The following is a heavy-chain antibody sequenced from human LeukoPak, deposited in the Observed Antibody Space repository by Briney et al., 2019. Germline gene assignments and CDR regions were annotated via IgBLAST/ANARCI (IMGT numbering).Heavy chain of an antibody. V-gene: IGHV4-31*03. D-gene: IGHD3-9*01. J-gene: IGHJ4*02. CDR3: ARAVILTPPCY. CDR2: ISSSGST. Sequence: KASETLSLTCTVSRGSVSSGNYYWSWIRQHPGKGLEWIGYISSSGSTHYKSSLKGRVIISADTSTNQFSLRLSSVTAADTASYYCARAVILTPPCYWGQGILVTVSS. CDR1: RGSVSSGNYY.